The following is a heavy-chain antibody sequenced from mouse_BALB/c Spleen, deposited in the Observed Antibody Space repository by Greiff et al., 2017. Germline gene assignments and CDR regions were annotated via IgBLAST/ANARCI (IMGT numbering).Heavy chain of an antibody. CDR2: IYPGDGDT. J-gene: IGHJ2*01. CDR1: GYAFSSSW. CDR3: ARGGLLPFDD. Sequence: VKLQESGPELVKPGASVKISCKASGYAFSSSWMNWVKQRPGQGLEWIGLIYPGDGDTNYNGKFKGKATLTADKSSSTAYMQLSSLTSVDSAVYFCARGGLLPFDDWGQGTTLTVSS. V-gene: IGHV1-82*01. D-gene: IGHD2-3*01.